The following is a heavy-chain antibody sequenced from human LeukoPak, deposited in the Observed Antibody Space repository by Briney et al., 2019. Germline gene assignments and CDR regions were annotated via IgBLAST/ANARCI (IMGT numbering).Heavy chain of an antibody. Sequence: GASVKVSCKASGYTFTSYAMHWVRQAPGQRLEWMGWINAGNGNTKYSQKFQGRVTITRDTSASTAYIELSSLRSEDTAVYYCARDPLLLVYYYGMDVWGQGTTVTVSS. V-gene: IGHV1-3*01. D-gene: IGHD3-3*02. CDR1: GYTFTSYA. J-gene: IGHJ6*02. CDR3: ARDPLLLVYYYGMDV. CDR2: INAGNGNT.